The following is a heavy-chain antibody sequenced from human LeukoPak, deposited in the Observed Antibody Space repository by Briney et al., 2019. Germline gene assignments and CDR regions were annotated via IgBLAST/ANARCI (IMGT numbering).Heavy chain of an antibody. CDR3: ARDRHDYGDYAHDY. CDR2: ICYSGTT. Sequence: SETPSLTCTVSGGSISSYYWSWIRQPPGKGLEWIGYICYSGTTNYNPSLKSRVTISVDTSKNQFSLKLSSVTAADTAVYYCARDRHDYGDYAHDYWGQGTLVTVSS. D-gene: IGHD4-17*01. J-gene: IGHJ4*02. CDR1: GGSISSYY. V-gene: IGHV4-4*08.